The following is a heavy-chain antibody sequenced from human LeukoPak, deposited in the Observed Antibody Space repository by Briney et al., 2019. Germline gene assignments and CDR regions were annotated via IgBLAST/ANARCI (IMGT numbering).Heavy chain of an antibody. CDR2: MNPNSGNT. D-gene: IGHD5-18*01. J-gene: IGHJ4*02. Sequence: ASVKVSCKASGYTFTSYDINWVRQATGQGLEWMGWMNPNSGNTGYAQKFQGRVTITRNTSISTAYMELSSLRSKDTAVYYCASRDSGYSYRFDYWGQGTLVTVSS. CDR1: GYTFTSYD. V-gene: IGHV1-8*03. CDR3: ASRDSGYSYRFDY.